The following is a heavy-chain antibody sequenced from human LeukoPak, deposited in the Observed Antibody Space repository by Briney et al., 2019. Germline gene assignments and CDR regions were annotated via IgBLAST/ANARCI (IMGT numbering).Heavy chain of an antibody. J-gene: IGHJ4*02. CDR3: ACLGGYCTNGVSRFDY. CDR1: GGSISSYY. V-gene: IGHV4-39*07. D-gene: IGHD2-8*01. CDR2: IYYSGST. Sequence: SETLSLTCTVSGGSISSYYWSWIRQPPGKGLEWIGSIYYSGSTYYNPSLKSRVTISVDTSKNQFSLKLSSVTAADTAVYYCACLGGYCTNGVSRFDYWGQVTLATVSS.